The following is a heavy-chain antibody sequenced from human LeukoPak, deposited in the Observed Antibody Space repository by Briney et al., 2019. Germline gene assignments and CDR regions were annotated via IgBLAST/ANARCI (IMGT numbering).Heavy chain of an antibody. J-gene: IGHJ4*02. CDR2: IYYSGST. Sequence: SETLSLTCTVSGGSISSYYWSWIRQPPGKGLEWIGYIYYSGSTNYNPSLKSRVTISVDTSKNQFSLKLSSVTAADTAVYYCARGPSGYHNTGGQGTLVTVSS. V-gene: IGHV4-59*01. CDR1: GGSISSYY. D-gene: IGHD5-12*01. CDR3: ARGPSGYHNT.